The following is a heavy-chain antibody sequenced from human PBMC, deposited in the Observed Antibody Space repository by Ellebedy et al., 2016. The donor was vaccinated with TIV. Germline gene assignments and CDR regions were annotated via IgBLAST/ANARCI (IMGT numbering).Heavy chain of an antibody. J-gene: IGHJ6*02. Sequence: ASVKVSCXASGYTFTGYYMHWVRQAPGQGLEWMGWINPNGGGTNYAQKFQGRVTMTRDTSISTAYMEVSRLRSDDTAVCYCARGGSSWEPRGYYYYGMDVWGQGTTVTVSS. CDR2: INPNGGGT. V-gene: IGHV1-2*02. D-gene: IGHD1-26*01. CDR1: GYTFTGYY. CDR3: ARGGSSWEPRGYYYYGMDV.